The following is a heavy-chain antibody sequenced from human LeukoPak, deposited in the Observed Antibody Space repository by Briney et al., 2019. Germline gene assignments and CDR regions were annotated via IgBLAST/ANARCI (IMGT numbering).Heavy chain of an antibody. Sequence: QSGGSLRLSCAASGFTLSNYWMHWVRQAPGKGLVWVSRINTEVSGTSYADSVKGRFTISRDNAKNMLYLQMNSLTVEDTAVYYCVGYPAGHSSGWNGDFWGQGTLVTVSS. J-gene: IGHJ4*02. D-gene: IGHD6-19*01. CDR3: VGYPAGHSSGWNGDF. CDR2: INTEVSGT. V-gene: IGHV3-74*01. CDR1: GFTLSNYW.